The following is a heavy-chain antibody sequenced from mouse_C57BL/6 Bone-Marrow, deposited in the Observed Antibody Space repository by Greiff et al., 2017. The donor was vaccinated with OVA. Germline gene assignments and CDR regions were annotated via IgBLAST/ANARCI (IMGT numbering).Heavy chain of an antibody. CDR1: GFTFSSYA. CDR3: TRDAGYYVSSPFAD. Sequence: EVKLMESGEGLVKPGGSLKLSCAASGFTFSSYAMSWVRQTPEKRLEWVAYISSGGDYIYYADTVKGRFTISRDNARNTLYLQMSSLKSEDTAMYYCTRDAGYYVSSPFADWGQGTLVTVSA. V-gene: IGHV5-9-1*02. CDR2: ISSGGDYI. D-gene: IGHD1-1*01. J-gene: IGHJ3*01.